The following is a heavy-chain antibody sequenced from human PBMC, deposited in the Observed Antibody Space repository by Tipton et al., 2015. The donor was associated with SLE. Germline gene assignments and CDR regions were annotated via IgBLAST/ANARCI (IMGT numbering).Heavy chain of an antibody. D-gene: IGHD3-10*01. V-gene: IGHV4-31*03. J-gene: IGHJ6*02. CDR2: ILDRGST. Sequence: TLSLTCSVSGGPISSGGYYWTWIRQHPGKGLEWIGYILDRGSTDYNPSLKSRVTISVDRSKNQFSLKLSSVTAADTAVYYCARGYGSGSYDYYYSMDVWGQGTTVTVSS. CDR1: GGPISSGGYY. CDR3: ARGYGSGSYDYYYSMDV.